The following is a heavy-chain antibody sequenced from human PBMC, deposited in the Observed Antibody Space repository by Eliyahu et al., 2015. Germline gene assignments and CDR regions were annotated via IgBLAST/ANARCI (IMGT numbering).Heavy chain of an antibody. CDR1: GFTVRXYX. Sequence: VLLVESGGGVVQPGGSLTLSCSTSGFTVRXYXXHWVRQAPGQGLDWVSLISGEGGEKFYSASGKRRFTISRDDSTNTVSLQMDGLRPEDTAVYFCAREPLRAEITVPPWGMDVWGQGTTVTVSS. CDR2: ISGEGGEK. CDR3: AREPLRAEITVPPWGMDV. J-gene: IGHJ6*02. D-gene: IGHD3-16*01. V-gene: IGHV3-30*14.